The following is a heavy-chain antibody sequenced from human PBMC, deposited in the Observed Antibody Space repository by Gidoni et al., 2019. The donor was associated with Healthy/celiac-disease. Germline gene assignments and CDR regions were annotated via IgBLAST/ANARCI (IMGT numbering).Heavy chain of an antibody. CDR3: ARRHPSSWYVGGGSYTNWFDP. Sequence: QVQLQQWGAGLLKPSETLSLTFAVYGGSFSGYYWSWIRQPPGKGLEWIGEINHSGSTNYKPSLKSRVTISVDTSKNQFSLKLSSVTAADTAVYYCARRHPSSWYVGGGSYTNWFDPWGQGTLVTVSS. V-gene: IGHV4-34*01. D-gene: IGHD6-13*01. J-gene: IGHJ5*02. CDR1: GGSFSGYY. CDR2: INHSGST.